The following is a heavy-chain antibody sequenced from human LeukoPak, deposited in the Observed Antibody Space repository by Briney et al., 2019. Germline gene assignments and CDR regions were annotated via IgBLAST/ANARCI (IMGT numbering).Heavy chain of an antibody. CDR3: AKRGVVIRVILVGFHKEAYYFES. J-gene: IGHJ4*02. CDR1: ELHA. V-gene: IGHV3-23*01. D-gene: IGHD3/OR15-3a*01. CDR2: ISRSGGST. Sequence: PGGSLRLSCAASELHAMTWVRQGPGKGLEWVSAISRSGGSTYYADSVKGRFTIARDNRKNTLYLQMNSLRAEDTAVYFCAKRGVVIRVILVGFHKEAYYFESWGQGALVTVSS.